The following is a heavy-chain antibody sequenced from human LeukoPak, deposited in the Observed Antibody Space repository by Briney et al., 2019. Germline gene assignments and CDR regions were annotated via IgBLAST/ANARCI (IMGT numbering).Heavy chain of an antibody. CDR3: ARPPGAAAALYYFDY. V-gene: IGHV3-21*01. D-gene: IGHD6-13*01. J-gene: IGHJ4*02. CDR2: ISSSSSYI. CDR1: GFTFSSYG. Sequence: GGSLRLSCAASGFTFSSYGMNWVRQAPGKGLEWVSSISSSSSYIYYADSVKGRFTISRDNAKNSLYLQMNSLRAEDTAVYYCARPPGAAAALYYFDYWGQGTLVTVSS.